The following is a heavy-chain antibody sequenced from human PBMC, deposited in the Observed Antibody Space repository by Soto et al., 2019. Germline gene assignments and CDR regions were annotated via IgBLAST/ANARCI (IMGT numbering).Heavy chain of an antibody. V-gene: IGHV3-15*01. CDR3: TTDGWGDSSGYSPD. Sequence: PGGSLRLSCAASGFPFSNAWMSWVRQAPGKGLEWVGRIKSKTDGGTTDYAAPVKGRFTISRDDSKNTLYLQMNSLKTEDTAVYYCTTDGWGDSSGYSPDWGQGTLVTVSS. CDR1: GFPFSNAW. D-gene: IGHD3-22*01. CDR2: IKSKTDGGTT. J-gene: IGHJ4*02.